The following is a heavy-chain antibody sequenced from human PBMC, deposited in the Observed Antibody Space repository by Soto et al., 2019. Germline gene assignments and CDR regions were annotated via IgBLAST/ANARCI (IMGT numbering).Heavy chain of an antibody. CDR2: INHSGST. Sequence: SETLSLTCAVYGGSFSGYYWSWIRQPPGKGLEWIGEINHSGSTNYNPSLKSRVTISVDTSKNQFSLKLSSVTAADTAVYYCASLRWDYGDYDYWGQGTLVTVSS. J-gene: IGHJ4*02. V-gene: IGHV4-34*01. CDR1: GGSFSGYY. D-gene: IGHD4-17*01. CDR3: ASLRWDYGDYDY.